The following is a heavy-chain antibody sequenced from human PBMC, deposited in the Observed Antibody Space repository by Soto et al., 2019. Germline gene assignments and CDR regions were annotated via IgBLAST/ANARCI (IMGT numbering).Heavy chain of an antibody. CDR3: ARESEDLTSNFDY. CDR1: GFTFTRYS. V-gene: IGHV3-21*06. CDR2: ISCTTNYI. Sequence: EVQLVESGGGLVKPGGSLRLSCAASGFTFTRYSMNWVRQAPGKGLEWVSSISCTTNYIYYGDSMKGRFTISRDNAKNSLYLEMNSLRAEDMAVYYCARESEDLTSNFDYWGQGTLVTVSS. J-gene: IGHJ4*02.